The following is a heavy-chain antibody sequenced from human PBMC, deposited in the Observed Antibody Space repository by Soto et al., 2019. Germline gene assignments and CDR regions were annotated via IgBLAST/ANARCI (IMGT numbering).Heavy chain of an antibody. Sequence: EVQLVESGGGLVQPGGSLRLSCAASGFTSSSYWMHWVRQAPGKGLVWVSRIKFDGSSTNYADSVRGRFTISRDNAKNTVYLQMNSLRDEDTAVYYCARGIRNYYGTDVWGQGTTVSVS. J-gene: IGHJ6*02. CDR1: GFTSSSYW. CDR3: ARGIRNYYGTDV. D-gene: IGHD5-18*01. CDR2: IKFDGSST. V-gene: IGHV3-74*01.